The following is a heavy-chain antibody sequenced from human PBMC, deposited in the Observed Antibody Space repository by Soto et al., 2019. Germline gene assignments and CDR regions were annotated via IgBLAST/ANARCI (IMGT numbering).Heavy chain of an antibody. J-gene: IGHJ4*02. D-gene: IGHD2-15*01. CDR3: ARDIDG. Sequence: GGSLRLSCAASGFTFSICSMNWFRQAPGKGMGWGSYISSSSSTKFYADSVKGRFTISRDNARNSLYLQMNSLRAEDTAVYYCARDIDGGGQGT. CDR1: GFTFSICS. CDR2: ISSSSSTK. V-gene: IGHV3-48*01.